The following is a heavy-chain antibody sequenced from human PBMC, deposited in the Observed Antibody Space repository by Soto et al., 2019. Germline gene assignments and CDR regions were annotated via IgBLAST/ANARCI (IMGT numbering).Heavy chain of an antibody. V-gene: IGHV6-1*01. D-gene: IGHD4-4*01. CDR3: ARDPPDFHSAFDF. Sequence: PSQTLSLTCAISGDSVSSNSAAWNWIRQSPSRGLEWLGRTYYRSQWYHDYAISMKSRITINPDTSRNQFSLQLDSVTPEDTAVYYRARDPPDFHSAFDFWGQGTVVTVSS. CDR1: GDSVSSNSAA. CDR2: TYYRSQWYH. J-gene: IGHJ4*02.